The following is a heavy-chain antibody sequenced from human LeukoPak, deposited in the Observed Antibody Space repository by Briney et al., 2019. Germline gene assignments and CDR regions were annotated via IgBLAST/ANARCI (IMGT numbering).Heavy chain of an antibody. Sequence: SETLSLTCAVYGGSLSGYYWSWIRQPPGKGLEWIGEINHSGSTNYNPSLKSRVTISVDTSKNQFSLKLSSVTAADTAVYYCARGVVVVVAATPMEDAFDIWGQGTMVTVSS. CDR3: ARGVVVVVAATPMEDAFDI. CDR1: GGSLSGYY. V-gene: IGHV4-34*01. J-gene: IGHJ3*02. D-gene: IGHD2-15*01. CDR2: INHSGST.